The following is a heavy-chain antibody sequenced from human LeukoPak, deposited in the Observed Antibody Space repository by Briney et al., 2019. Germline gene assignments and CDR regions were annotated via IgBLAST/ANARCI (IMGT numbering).Heavy chain of an antibody. CDR3: ARDQGDTASFYYFDY. D-gene: IGHD5-18*01. CDR2: IYTSGST. CDR1: GSSINTPYY. J-gene: IGHJ4*02. Sequence: KSSETLSLTCTVSGSSINTPYYWAWIRQPAGKGLEWIGRIYTSGSTNYNPSLKSRVTMSVDTSKNQFSLKLSSVTAADTAVYYCARDQGDTASFYYFDYWGQGTLVTVSS. V-gene: IGHV4-4*07.